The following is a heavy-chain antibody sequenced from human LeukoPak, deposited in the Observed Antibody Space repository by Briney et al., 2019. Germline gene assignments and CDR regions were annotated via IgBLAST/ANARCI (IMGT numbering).Heavy chain of an antibody. V-gene: IGHV1-2*02. J-gene: IGHJ5*02. Sequence: ASVKVSCKPSGYTFTDYYMHWVRQAPGQGLEWMGWINPNSGGTNYAQKFQGRVTMTRDTSISTAYMELSRLRSDDTAVYYCARDGVLWFGELTNSGFDPWGQGTLVTVSS. CDR3: ARDGVLWFGELTNSGFDP. CDR1: GYTFTDYY. D-gene: IGHD3-10*01. CDR2: INPNSGGT.